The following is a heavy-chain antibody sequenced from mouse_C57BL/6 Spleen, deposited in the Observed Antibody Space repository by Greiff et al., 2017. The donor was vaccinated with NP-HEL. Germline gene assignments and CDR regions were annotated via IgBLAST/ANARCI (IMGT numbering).Heavy chain of an antibody. CDR2: IDPSDSYT. CDR3: ARQAGSSRDWYFDV. J-gene: IGHJ1*03. Sequence: VQLQQSGAELVMPGASVKLSCKASGYTFTSYWIHWVKQRPGQGLEWIGEIDPSDSYTNYNQKFKGKSTLTVDKSSSTAYMQLSSLTSEDSAVYYCARQAGSSRDWYFDVWGTGTTVTVSS. D-gene: IGHD1-1*01. CDR1: GYTFTSYW. V-gene: IGHV1-69*01.